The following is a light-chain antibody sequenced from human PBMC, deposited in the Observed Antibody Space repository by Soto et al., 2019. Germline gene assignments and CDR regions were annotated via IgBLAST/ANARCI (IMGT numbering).Light chain of an antibody. V-gene: IGKV3-11*01. CDR1: QSVSSY. Sequence: EIVLTQSPATLSLSPGERATLSCRASQSVSSYLAWYQQKPGQAPRLLIYDASNRATGIPARFSGSGSGTDFTLTSSSLEPEDFAVYYCQQSSNRSFAFGHGTKVDIK. J-gene: IGKJ3*01. CDR3: QQSSNRSFA. CDR2: DAS.